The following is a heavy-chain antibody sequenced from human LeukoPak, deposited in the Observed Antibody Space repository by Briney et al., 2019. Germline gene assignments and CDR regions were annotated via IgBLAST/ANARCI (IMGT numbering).Heavy chain of an antibody. CDR1: GFTFSDAR. CDR2: LKRKTDGGAT. D-gene: IGHD3-10*01. CDR3: TTAMVRGERVDL. J-gene: IGHJ5*02. Sequence: GGSLRLSCAASGFTFSDARMTWVRQAPGKGLEWVGHLKRKTDGGATEYAAPVKGRFTISGDDGKDTSYLEMNSLRDEDTAVYYCTTAMVRGERVDLWGQGTLVTVSS. V-gene: IGHV3-15*01.